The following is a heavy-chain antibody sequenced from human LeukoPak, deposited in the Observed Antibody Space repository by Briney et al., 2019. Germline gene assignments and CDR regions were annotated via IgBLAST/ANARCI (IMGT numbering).Heavy chain of an antibody. D-gene: IGHD2-15*01. CDR1: GFPFCCHP. J-gene: IGHJ5*02. Sequence: GGSLRLSCAASGFPFCCHPMSGVRHPPGKGLEWVAAISNGKKYYAYGVRGRFAISRDDSTNTVYLHMNSLRDDDTALYHCVREAGYCAPVCVKTNWFDPGGQGTLVTVSS. V-gene: IGHV3-23*01. CDR3: VREAGYCAPVCVKTNWFDP. CDR2: ISNGKK.